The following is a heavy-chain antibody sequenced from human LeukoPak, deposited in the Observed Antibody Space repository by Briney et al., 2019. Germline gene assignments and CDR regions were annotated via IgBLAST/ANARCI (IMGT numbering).Heavy chain of an antibody. V-gene: IGHV3-7*01. CDR1: GFTFSSYW. CDR3: ARPKESNYYDSSGYYYFMH. J-gene: IGHJ4*02. CDR2: IKQDGSEK. D-gene: IGHD3-22*01. Sequence: PGGSLRLSCAASGFTFSSYWMSWVRQAPGKGLEWVANIKQDGSEKYYVDSVKGRFTISRGNAKNSLYLQMNSLRAEDTAVYYCARPKESNYYDSSGYYYFMHWGQGTLVTVSS.